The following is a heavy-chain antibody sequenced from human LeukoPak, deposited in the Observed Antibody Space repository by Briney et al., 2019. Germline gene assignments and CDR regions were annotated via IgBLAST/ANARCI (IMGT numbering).Heavy chain of an antibody. CDR3: TGMWIQLWLSSEAFDI. J-gene: IGHJ3*02. D-gene: IGHD5-18*01. Sequence: GGSLGLSCAASGFTFSGSAMHWVRQASGKGLEWVGRIRSKANSYATAYAASVKGRFTISRDDSKNTAYLQMNSLKTEDTAVYYCTGMWIQLWLSSEAFDIWGQGTMVTVSS. CDR2: IRSKANSYAT. CDR1: GFTFSGSA. V-gene: IGHV3-73*01.